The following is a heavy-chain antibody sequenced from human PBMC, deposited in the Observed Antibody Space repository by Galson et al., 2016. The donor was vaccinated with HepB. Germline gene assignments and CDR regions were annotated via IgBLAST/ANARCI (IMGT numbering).Heavy chain of an antibody. J-gene: IGHJ4*02. V-gene: IGHV3-33*01. CDR3: ARDDFWSGLKTGAPDS. D-gene: IGHD3-3*01. CDR1: GFTFNNYG. CDR2: IWYDGSNK. Sequence: SLRLSCAASGFTFNNYGMHWVRQAPGKGLEWVAVIWYDGSNKYYADSVMGRFTISRDNSKNTLYLQMNSLRAGDTAVYYCARDDFWSGLKTGAPDSWGQGTLVTVSS.